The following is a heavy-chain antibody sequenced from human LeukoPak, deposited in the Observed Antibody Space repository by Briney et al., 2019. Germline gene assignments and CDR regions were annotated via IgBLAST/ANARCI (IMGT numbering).Heavy chain of an antibody. Sequence: PSETLSLTCTVSGGSISSSSYYWGWIRQPPGKGLEWIGSIYYSGSTYYNPSLKSRVTISVDTSKNQFSLKLSSVTAADTAVYYCARELYCSSTSCYKTFDIWGQGTMVTVSS. D-gene: IGHD2-2*02. CDR1: GGSISSSSYY. CDR3: ARELYCSSTSCYKTFDI. CDR2: IYYSGST. V-gene: IGHV4-39*01. J-gene: IGHJ3*02.